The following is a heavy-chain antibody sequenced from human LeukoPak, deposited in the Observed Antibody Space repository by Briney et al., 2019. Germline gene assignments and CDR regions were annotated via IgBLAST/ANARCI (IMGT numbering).Heavy chain of an antibody. D-gene: IGHD6-13*01. Sequence: PGGSLRLSCAGSGFTFSSYSMNWVRQAPGKGLEWVSYISSTSGTIDYADSLKGRFAISRDNAKNSLYLQMNSLRAEDTAVYYCAKDRDSSSWYEGDYFDYWGQGTLVTVSS. CDR2: ISSTSGTI. J-gene: IGHJ4*02. V-gene: IGHV3-48*01. CDR1: GFTFSSYS. CDR3: AKDRDSSSWYEGDYFDY.